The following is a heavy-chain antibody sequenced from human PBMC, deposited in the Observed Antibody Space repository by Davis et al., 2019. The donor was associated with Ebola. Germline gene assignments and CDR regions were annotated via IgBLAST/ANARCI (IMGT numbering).Heavy chain of an antibody. Sequence: PGGSLRLSCAASGFTFSSYGMPWVRQAPGKGLEWVAVSHDGSNKYYADSVKGRFTISRDNSKNTLYLQMNSLRAEDTAVYYCAKDRPYYYGSGRGGMDVWGQGTTVTVSS. CDR1: GFTFSSYG. V-gene: IGHV3-30*18. D-gene: IGHD3-10*01. J-gene: IGHJ6*02. CDR2: SHDGSNK. CDR3: AKDRPYYYGSGRGGMDV.